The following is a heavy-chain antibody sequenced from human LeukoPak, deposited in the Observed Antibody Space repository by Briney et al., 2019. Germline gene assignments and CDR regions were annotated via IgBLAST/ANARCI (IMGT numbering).Heavy chain of an antibody. Sequence: SETLSHTCTVSGGSISSSSYYWGWIRQPPGKGLEWIGSIYYSGSTYYNPSLKSRVTISVDTSKNQFSLKLSSVTAADTAVYYCARYRSNNYDFWSGPDYWGQGTLVTVSS. D-gene: IGHD3-3*01. CDR3: ARYRSNNYDFWSGPDY. CDR1: GGSISSSSYY. CDR2: IYYSGST. J-gene: IGHJ4*02. V-gene: IGHV4-39*01.